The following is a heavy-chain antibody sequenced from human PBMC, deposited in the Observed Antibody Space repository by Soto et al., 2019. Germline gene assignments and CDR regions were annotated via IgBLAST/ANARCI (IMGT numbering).Heavy chain of an antibody. CDR3: ARDRRELLFRFDP. Sequence: ASVKVSCKASGYTFTSYYMHWVRQAPGQGLEWMGIINPSGGSTSYAQKFQGRVTMTRDTSTSTVYMELSSLRSEDTAVYYCARDRRELLFRFDPWGQGTLVTAPQ. CDR1: GYTFTSYY. CDR2: INPSGGST. V-gene: IGHV1-46*01. D-gene: IGHD1-26*01. J-gene: IGHJ5*02.